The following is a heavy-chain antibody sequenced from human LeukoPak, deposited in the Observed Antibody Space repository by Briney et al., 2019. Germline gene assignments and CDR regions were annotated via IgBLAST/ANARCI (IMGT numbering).Heavy chain of an antibody. V-gene: IGHV3-7*01. D-gene: IGHD1-1*01. CDR1: GFTFSNYW. CDR3: ARMSTTWRGLDY. J-gene: IGHJ4*02. CDR2: IKQDGSEK. Sequence: GGSLRLSCAGSGFTFSNYWMTWVRQAPGKGLEWVANIKQDGSEKYYVGSVKGRFTFSRDNAKNSLYLQMNSLRVEDTAVYYCARMSTTWRGLDYWGQGTQVIVSS.